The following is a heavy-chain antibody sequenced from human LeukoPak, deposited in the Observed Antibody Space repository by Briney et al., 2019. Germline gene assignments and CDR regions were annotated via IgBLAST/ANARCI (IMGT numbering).Heavy chain of an antibody. D-gene: IGHD4-17*01. Sequence: ASVKVSCKASGYTFTSYDINWVRQATGQGLEWMGWMNPNSGNTGYAQKFQGRVTMTRNTSISTAYMELSSLRSEDTAVYYCATDLTVTNRRPRRYFQHWGQGTLVTVSS. CDR2: MNPNSGNT. V-gene: IGHV1-8*01. J-gene: IGHJ1*01. CDR1: GYTFTSYD. CDR3: ATDLTVTNRRPRRYFQH.